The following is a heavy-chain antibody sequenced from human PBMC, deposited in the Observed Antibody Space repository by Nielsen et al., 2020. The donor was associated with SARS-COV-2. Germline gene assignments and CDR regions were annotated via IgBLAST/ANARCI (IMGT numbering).Heavy chain of an antibody. V-gene: IGHV1-3*01. Sequence: ASLKVSCKASGYTFTSYAMHWVRQAPGQRLEWMGWINAGNGNTKYSQKFQGRVTITRDTSASTAYMELSSLRSEDTAVYYCARAREGLSYFDYWGQGTLVTVSS. J-gene: IGHJ4*02. CDR1: GYTFTSYA. D-gene: IGHD3-10*01. CDR2: INAGNGNT. CDR3: ARAREGLSYFDY.